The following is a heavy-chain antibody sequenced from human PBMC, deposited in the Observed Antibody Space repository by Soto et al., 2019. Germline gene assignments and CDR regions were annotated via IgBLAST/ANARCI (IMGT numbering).Heavy chain of an antibody. D-gene: IGHD1-26*01. CDR1: GYTVTSYG. J-gene: IGHJ5*02. CDR2: ISAYNGNT. CDR3: ARDRGASTPGWFDP. V-gene: IGHV1-18*01. Sequence: ASVKVSCKASGYTVTSYGISWVRQAPGQGLEWMGWISAYNGNTNYAQKLQGRVTMTTDTSTSTAYMELRSLGSDDTAVYYCARDRGASTPGWFDPWGQGTLVTVSS.